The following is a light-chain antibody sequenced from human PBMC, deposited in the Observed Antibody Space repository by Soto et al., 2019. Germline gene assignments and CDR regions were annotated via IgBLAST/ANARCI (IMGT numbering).Light chain of an antibody. J-gene: IGKJ4*01. Sequence: QCPATLSLSPGEIATLSCRASQSVGYHLAWYQQKPGQAPRLLIYDASNRATGIPARFSGSGSGTDFTLAISSLEPEDFAVYYCQQRSNWPPVTFGGGTKVDI. CDR2: DAS. CDR3: QQRSNWPPVT. CDR1: QSVGYH. V-gene: IGKV3-11*01.